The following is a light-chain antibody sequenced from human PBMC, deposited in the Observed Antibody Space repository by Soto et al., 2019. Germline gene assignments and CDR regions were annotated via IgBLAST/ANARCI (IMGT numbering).Light chain of an antibody. CDR3: QQSYSAPEYT. CDR2: AAS. Sequence: DIQMTQSPSTLSASVGDRVTITCRASQSISSWLAWYQQNPGKAPKLLIYAASNLQSGVPSRFSGSGSGTDFTLTISSLQPEDFATYYCQQSYSAPEYTFGQGTKLEIK. CDR1: QSISSW. J-gene: IGKJ2*01. V-gene: IGKV1-39*01.